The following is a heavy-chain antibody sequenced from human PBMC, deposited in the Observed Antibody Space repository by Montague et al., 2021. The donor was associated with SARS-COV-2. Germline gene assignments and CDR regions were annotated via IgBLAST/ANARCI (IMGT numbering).Heavy chain of an antibody. CDR2: IYYTGST. CDR1: GGSFSSSSYY. CDR3: ARDTRIAMLVVVTRYGLDF. D-gene: IGHD3-22*01. V-gene: IGHV4-39*07. Sequence: SETLSLTCTVSGGSFSSSSYYWGWIRQPPGKGLEWIGSIYYTGSTYYNPSLKSRVTVSVDTSKNQFSLKLSSVTAADTAVYYCARDTRIAMLVVVTRYGLDFWGQGTTVTVSS. J-gene: IGHJ6*02.